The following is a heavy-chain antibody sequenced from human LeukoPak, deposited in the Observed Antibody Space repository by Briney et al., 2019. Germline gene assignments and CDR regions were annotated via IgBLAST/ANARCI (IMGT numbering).Heavy chain of an antibody. CDR1: GGSISSDY. CDR2: IYYSERT. J-gene: IGHJ4*02. V-gene: IGHV4-59*01. D-gene: IGHD4-11*01. CDR3: ARGFYSPHY. Sequence: PSETLSLTCTVSGGSISSDYWSWIRQPPGKGLEWIGYIYYSERTYYNPSLISRITISVDTSKNQFSLKLSSVTAADTAVYYCARGFYSPHYWGQGTLVSVSS.